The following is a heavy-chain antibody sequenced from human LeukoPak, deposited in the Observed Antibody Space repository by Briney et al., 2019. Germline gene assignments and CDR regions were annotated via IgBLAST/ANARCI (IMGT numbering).Heavy chain of an antibody. CDR2: IYYSGST. CDR3: ANLINPKGPDAFDI. J-gene: IGHJ3*02. Sequence: SETLSLTCTVSGGSISSYYWSWSRQPPGKGLEWIGYIYYSGSTNYNPSLKSRVTVSVDTSKNQFSLKLSSVTAADTAVYYCANLINPKGPDAFDIWGQGTMVTVSS. CDR1: GGSISSYY. V-gene: IGHV4-59*01.